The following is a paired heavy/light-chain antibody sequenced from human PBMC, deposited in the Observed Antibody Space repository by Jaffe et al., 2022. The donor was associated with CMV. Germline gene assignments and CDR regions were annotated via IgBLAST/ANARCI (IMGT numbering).Light chain of an antibody. Sequence: DVVMTQSPLSLTVTLGQPASISCTSSQSLVYSNGDTSLHWFQQRPGQSPRRLIYKVSNRDSGVPDRFSGSGSATDFSLKISRVEAEDVGLYYCMQGRHWPFSFGPGTKLEIK. CDR3: MQGRHWPFS. J-gene: IGKJ2*01. CDR1: QSLVYSNGDTS. V-gene: IGKV2-30*01. CDR2: KVS.
Heavy chain of an antibody. CDR1: GFTFRSYY. CDR2: INEDGSDK. CDR3: TSLSVIANVPRDY. D-gene: IGHD2-8*01. V-gene: IGHV3-7*01. J-gene: IGHJ4*02. Sequence: EVRLVESGGGLVQPGGSLRLSCAASGFTFRSYYMNWIRQAPGKELEWVANINEDGSDKYYLDSVKGRFTISRDNAKNSVFLQMNSLRVEDTAVYYCTSLSVIANVPRDYWGQGTLVTVSS.